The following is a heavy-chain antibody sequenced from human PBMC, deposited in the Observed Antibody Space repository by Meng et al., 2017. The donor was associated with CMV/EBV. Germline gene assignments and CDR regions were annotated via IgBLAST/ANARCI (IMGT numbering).Heavy chain of an antibody. J-gene: IGHJ4*02. CDR3: AREGSSGSAYYFDY. V-gene: IGHV1-46*01. D-gene: IGHD6-19*01. CDR1: GYTFTSNY. Sequence: ASGYTFTSNYMHRGGQAPGQGLEWMGIINPSGGSTSYAQKFQGRVTMTRDTSTSTVYMELSSLRSEDTAVYYCAREGSSGSAYYFDYWGQGTLVTVSS. CDR2: INPSGGST.